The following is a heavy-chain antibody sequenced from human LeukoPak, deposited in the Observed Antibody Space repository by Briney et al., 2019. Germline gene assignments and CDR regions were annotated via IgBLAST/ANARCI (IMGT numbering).Heavy chain of an antibody. CDR3: ARGTAPDY. V-gene: IGHV4-34*01. D-gene: IGHD6-25*01. Sequence: SETLSLTCAVYGGCFSGYYWSWIRQPPGKGLEWIGEINHSGSTNYNPSLKSRVTISVDTSKNQFSLKLSSVTAADTAVYYCARGTAPDYWGQGTLVTVSS. CDR2: INHSGST. J-gene: IGHJ4*02. CDR1: GGCFSGYY.